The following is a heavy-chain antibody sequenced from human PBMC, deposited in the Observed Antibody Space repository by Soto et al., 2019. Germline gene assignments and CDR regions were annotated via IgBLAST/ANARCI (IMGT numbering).Heavy chain of an antibody. CDR1: GYTITGYY. D-gene: IGHD6-13*01. J-gene: IGHJ4*02. V-gene: IGHV1-2*04. Sequence: PSVKVSCKASGYTITGYYMHWVRQAPGQGLEWMGWINPNSGGTNYAQKFQGWVTMTRDTSISTAYMELSRLRSDDTAVYYCARASSWYYFDYWGQGTLVTVSS. CDR3: ARASSWYYFDY. CDR2: INPNSGGT.